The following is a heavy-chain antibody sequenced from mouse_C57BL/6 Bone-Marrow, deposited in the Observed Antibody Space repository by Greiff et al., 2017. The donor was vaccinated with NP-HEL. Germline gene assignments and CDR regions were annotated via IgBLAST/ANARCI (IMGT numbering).Heavy chain of an antibody. J-gene: IGHJ2*01. CDR1: GFTFSSYA. D-gene: IGHD1-1*01. CDR3: AREDHYVNSSGDY. V-gene: IGHV5-4*01. Sequence: DVHLVESGGGLVKPGGSLKLSCAASGFTFSSYAMSWVRQTPEKRLEWVATISDGGSYTYYPDNVKGRFTISRDNAKNNLYLQMSHLKSEDTAMYYCAREDHYVNSSGDYWGQGTTLTVSS. CDR2: ISDGGSYT.